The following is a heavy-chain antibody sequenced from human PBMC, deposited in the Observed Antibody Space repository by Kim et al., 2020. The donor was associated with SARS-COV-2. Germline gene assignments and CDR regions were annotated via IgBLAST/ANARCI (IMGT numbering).Heavy chain of an antibody. V-gene: IGHV1-46*01. CDR1: GYTFINYY. CDR3: TRDRFDSGSFDY. Sequence: ASVKVSCKASGYTFINYYIHWVRQAPGQGFEWMGIINAGGGGTSYSQKFHNRVTMTRDTSTSTLYMEPSSLGSEDTAMYYFTRDRFDSGSFDYWCQGTLV. D-gene: IGHD5-12*01. J-gene: IGHJ4*02. CDR2: INAGGGGT.